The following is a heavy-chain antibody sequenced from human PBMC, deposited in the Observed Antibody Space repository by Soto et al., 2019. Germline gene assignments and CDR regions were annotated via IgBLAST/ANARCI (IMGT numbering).Heavy chain of an antibody. CDR1: GFTFSNYV. Sequence: EVQLLDSGGGSVQPGGSLRLSCAASGFTFSNYVMAWVRQAPGKGLEWVSGISASGGSTYYPDSVKGRFSISRDNSKNTRFLQMSSLRAEDTAIYYCAKDRLSCNGINWFDCWGRGTLVVVFS. J-gene: IGHJ5*01. CDR2: ISASGGST. V-gene: IGHV3-23*01. D-gene: IGHD2-8*01. CDR3: AKDRLSCNGINWFDC.